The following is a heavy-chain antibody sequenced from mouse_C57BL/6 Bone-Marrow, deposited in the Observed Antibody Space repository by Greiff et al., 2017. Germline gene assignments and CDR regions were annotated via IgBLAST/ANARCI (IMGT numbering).Heavy chain of an antibody. CDR2: IYPTSGRT. V-gene: IGHV1-55*01. Sequence: QVQLQQPGAELVKPGASVTMSCTASGYTFTSYWITWVKQRPGQGLEWIGDIYPTSGRTNYNEKFKSKAILTVDTSSNTAYMQLSSLTAEDSAFFYWARSGPLGRSFDYWGQGTTLTVSS. J-gene: IGHJ2*01. CDR1: GYTFTSYW. D-gene: IGHD4-1*01. CDR3: ARSGPLGRSFDY.